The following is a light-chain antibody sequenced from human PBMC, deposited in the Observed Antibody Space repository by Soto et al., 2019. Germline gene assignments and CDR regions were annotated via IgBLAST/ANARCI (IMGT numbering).Light chain of an antibody. CDR3: CSYAGSYTLV. J-gene: IGLJ3*02. CDR1: SSDVGGYNY. CDR2: DVT. V-gene: IGLV2-11*01. Sequence: QSALTQPRSVSGSPGQSVTISCTGTSSDVGGYNYVSWYHLHPGKAPKLMIFDVTKRPSGVPDRFSGSKSGNTASLTISGLQAEDEADYYCCSYAGSYTLVFGGGTKLTVL.